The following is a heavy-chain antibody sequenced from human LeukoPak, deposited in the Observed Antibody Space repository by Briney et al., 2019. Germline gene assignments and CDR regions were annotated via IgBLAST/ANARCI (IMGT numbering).Heavy chain of an antibody. Sequence: GASVKVSCKASGGTFSSYAISWVRQAPGQGLEWMGRINPNSGGTNYAQKFQGRVTMTRDTSISTAYMELSRLRSDDTAVYYCARGVQWEPGTDYWGQGTLVTVSS. J-gene: IGHJ4*02. CDR2: INPNSGGT. D-gene: IGHD1-26*01. CDR3: ARGVQWEPGTDY. V-gene: IGHV1-2*06. CDR1: GGTFSSYA.